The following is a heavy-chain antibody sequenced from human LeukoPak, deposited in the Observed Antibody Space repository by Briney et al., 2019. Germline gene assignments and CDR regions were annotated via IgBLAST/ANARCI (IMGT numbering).Heavy chain of an antibody. V-gene: IGHV4-31*03. D-gene: IGHD3-3*01. CDR3: ARDAGNTIFGLDY. Sequence: SQTLTLTCTVSGGSISSGGYYWSWIRQHPGKGLEWIGYIYYSGSTYYNPSLKSRVTISVDTSKNQFSLKLSSVTAADTAVYYCARDAGNTIFGLDYWGQGTLVTVSS. J-gene: IGHJ4*02. CDR2: IYYSGST. CDR1: GGSISSGGYY.